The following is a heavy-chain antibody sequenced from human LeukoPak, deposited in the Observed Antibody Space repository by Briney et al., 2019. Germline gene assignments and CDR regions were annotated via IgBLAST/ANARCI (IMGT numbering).Heavy chain of an antibody. Sequence: GASVKVSCKASGYTFTDYYMHWVRQAPGQGLEWMGWINPNSGGTSYAQKFQGRVTMTRDTSITTAYMELSRLRSDDTAVYYCARESQRGNFDWLLGGVDYWGQGTLVTVSS. CDR3: ARESQRGNFDWLLGGVDY. CDR2: INPNSGGT. D-gene: IGHD3-9*01. V-gene: IGHV1-2*02. J-gene: IGHJ4*02. CDR1: GYTFTDYY.